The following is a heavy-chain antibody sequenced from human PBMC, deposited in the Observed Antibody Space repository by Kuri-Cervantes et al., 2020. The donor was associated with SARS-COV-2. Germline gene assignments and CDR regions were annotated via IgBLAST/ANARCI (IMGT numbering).Heavy chain of an antibody. Sequence: GEYPKTSCPASGFTFSHYWMHWVRQIPGKGLGWVARISPDGTSTLFADSVRGRFTISRDNAKNSLSLQMDSLRAEYTAVYYCAGDCSGCSCPFDYWGQGTLVTVSS. V-gene: IGHV3-74*03. J-gene: IGHJ4*02. CDR3: AGDCSGCSCPFDY. D-gene: IGHD2-15*01. CDR2: ISPDGTST. CDR1: GFTFSHYW.